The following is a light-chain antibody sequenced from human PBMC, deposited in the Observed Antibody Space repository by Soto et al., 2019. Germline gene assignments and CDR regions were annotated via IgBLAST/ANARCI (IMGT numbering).Light chain of an antibody. CDR3: QSYNDYPYS. V-gene: IGKV1-5*01. Sequence: DIQMTQSPSTLSASAGDRVTITCRASQMIRIWLAWYQQKPGKAPNLLIHDASDLEGGVPSRCSGSGSGTEITLTINNLQPDDFATYYCQSYNDYPYSFGEGTELEI. CDR1: QMIRIW. CDR2: DAS. J-gene: IGKJ2*01.